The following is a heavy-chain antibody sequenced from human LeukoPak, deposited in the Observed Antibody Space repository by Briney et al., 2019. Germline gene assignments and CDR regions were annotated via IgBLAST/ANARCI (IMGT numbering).Heavy chain of an antibody. CDR3: AKDRVRYCSSTSCYSYFQH. CDR2: ISRGSSTI. V-gene: IGHV3-48*01. CDR1: GFTFSSYS. D-gene: IGHD2-2*01. J-gene: IGHJ1*01. Sequence: GGSLRLSCAASGFTFSSYSMHWVRQAPGKGLEWLSYISRGSSTIYYADSVKGRFTISRDNSKNTLYLQMNSLRAEDTAVYYCAKDRVRYCSSTSCYSYFQHWGQGTLVTVSS.